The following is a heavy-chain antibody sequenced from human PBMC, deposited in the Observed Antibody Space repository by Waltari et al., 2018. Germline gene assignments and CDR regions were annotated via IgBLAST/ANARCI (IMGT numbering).Heavy chain of an antibody. V-gene: IGHV1-8*03. D-gene: IGHD5-12*01. Sequence: QVQLVQSGAEVKKPGASVEVSCKASGYTFTSYDINWVRQATGHGLEWMGWMNPNSGNTGYAQKFQGRVTITRNTSISTAYMELSSLRSEDTAVYYCARMRMTLRNWFDPWGQGTLVTVSS. J-gene: IGHJ5*02. CDR3: ARMRMTLRNWFDP. CDR2: MNPNSGNT. CDR1: GYTFTSYD.